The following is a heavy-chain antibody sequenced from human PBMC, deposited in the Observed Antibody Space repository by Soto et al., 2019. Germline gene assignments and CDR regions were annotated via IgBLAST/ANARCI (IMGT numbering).Heavy chain of an antibody. CDR2: IYYSGST. J-gene: IGHJ6*02. CDR3: ARDGAMTTVTTGTYHGMDV. D-gene: IGHD4-4*01. CDR1: GGSISSSSYY. Sequence: SETLSLTCTVSGGSISSSSYYWGWIRQPPGKGLEWIGSIYYSGSTYYNPSLKSRVSISVDTSKHQFSLKLSSVTAADTAVYYCARDGAMTTVTTGTYHGMDVWGQGTTVTVSS. V-gene: IGHV4-39*02.